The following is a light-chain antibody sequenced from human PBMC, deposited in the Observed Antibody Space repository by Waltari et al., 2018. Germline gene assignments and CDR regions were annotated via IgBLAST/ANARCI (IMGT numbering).Light chain of an antibody. Sequence: QSALTQPASVSGSPGQSITISCTGTSSDIGGYDYVSWYQQYPGRAPKLLIYDVSIRPSGVSDRFSGSKSANTASLTIYGLQAEDEADYYCSSYTTSRTLAVFGVGTKLTVL. V-gene: IGLV2-14*03. CDR2: DVS. CDR3: SSYTTSRTLAV. CDR1: SSDIGGYDY. J-gene: IGLJ2*01.